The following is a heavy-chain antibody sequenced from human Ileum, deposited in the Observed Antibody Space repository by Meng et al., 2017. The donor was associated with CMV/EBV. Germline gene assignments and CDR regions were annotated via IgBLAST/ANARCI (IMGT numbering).Heavy chain of an antibody. CDR1: GFTFSSYS. J-gene: IGHJ6*02. D-gene: IGHD4-17*01. Sequence: GESLKISCAASGFTFSSYSMNWVRQAPGKGLEWVSSISSSSSDIYYADSVKGRFTISRDNAKNSLYLQMNSLGAEDTAVYYCARDYGDDEKFYCYGMDVWGQGTTVTVSS. V-gene: IGHV3-21*01. CDR2: ISSSSSDI. CDR3: ARDYGDDEKFYCYGMDV.